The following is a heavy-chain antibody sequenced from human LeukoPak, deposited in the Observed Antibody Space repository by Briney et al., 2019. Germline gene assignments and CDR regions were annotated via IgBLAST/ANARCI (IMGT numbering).Heavy chain of an antibody. Sequence: ASVKVSCKASGYTFTSYGINWVRQAPGQGLEWMGWIRVYNGNTNYAQKLQGRVTMTTDTSTSTAYMELRSLRSDDTAVYYCARGPGGRSGYYPLEDYYYYYYMDVWGKGTTVTVSS. D-gene: IGHD3-22*01. V-gene: IGHV1-18*01. CDR2: IRVYNGNT. CDR1: GYTFTSYG. CDR3: ARGPGGRSGYYPLEDYYYYYYMDV. J-gene: IGHJ6*03.